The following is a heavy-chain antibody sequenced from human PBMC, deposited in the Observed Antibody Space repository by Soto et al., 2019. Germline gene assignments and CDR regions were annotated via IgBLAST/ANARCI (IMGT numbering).Heavy chain of an antibody. CDR3: ARSGGSGGWFDP. J-gene: IGHJ5*02. CDR1: GGTFSSYT. CDR2: IIPILGIA. Sequence: QVQLVQSGAEVKKPGSSVKVSCKASGGTFSSYTISWVRQAPGQGLEWMGRIIPILGIANYAQKFQGRVTIPADKSTSTAYMELSSLRSEDTAVYYCARSGGSGGWFDPWGQGTLVTVSS. V-gene: IGHV1-69*02. D-gene: IGHD2-15*01.